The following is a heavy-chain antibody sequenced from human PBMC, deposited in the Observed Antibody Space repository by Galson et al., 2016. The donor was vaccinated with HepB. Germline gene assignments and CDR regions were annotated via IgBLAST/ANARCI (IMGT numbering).Heavy chain of an antibody. CDR2: IYASSGKT. Sequence: LRLSCAASGFTFRRNDMSWVRQAPGKGLEWVSTIYASSGKTDYADSVKGRFTISRDVSKSTLSLQMNSMRAEDTAFYYCAKNRGIFDSWGQGILVTVSS. CDR1: GFTFRRND. J-gene: IGHJ4*02. D-gene: IGHD3-10*01. CDR3: AKNRGIFDS. V-gene: IGHV3-23*01.